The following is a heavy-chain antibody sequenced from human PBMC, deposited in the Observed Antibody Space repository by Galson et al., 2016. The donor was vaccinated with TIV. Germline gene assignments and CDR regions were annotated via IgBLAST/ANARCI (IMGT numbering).Heavy chain of an antibody. D-gene: IGHD4-17*01. CDR3: ARDLDSTVTAPFDY. CDR2: INPDSGDT. V-gene: IGHV1-2*02. CDR1: GYTFTGYY. Sequence: SAKVSCKASGYTFTGYYMHWVRQAPGQGLGWMGWINPDSGDTNYSQKFQGRVTMTRDTSINTAYMELSRLKSDDTAVYYCARDLDSTVTAPFDYWGQGTLVTISS. J-gene: IGHJ4*02.